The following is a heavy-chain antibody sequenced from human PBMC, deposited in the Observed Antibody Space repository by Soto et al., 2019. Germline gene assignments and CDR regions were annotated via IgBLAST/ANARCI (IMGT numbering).Heavy chain of an antibody. CDR1: GFTFNSYG. Sequence: QVPLVESGGGVVQPGRSLRLSCAASGFTFNSYGMHWVRQAPGKGLEWVAVIWYDGNNKYYADSVKGRFTISRDNSKNTLYLQMNSLRAEETAVYYCARGLPGELLVPDYWGQGTLVTVSS. D-gene: IGHD1-26*01. V-gene: IGHV3-33*01. CDR2: IWYDGNNK. CDR3: ARGLPGELLVPDY. J-gene: IGHJ4*02.